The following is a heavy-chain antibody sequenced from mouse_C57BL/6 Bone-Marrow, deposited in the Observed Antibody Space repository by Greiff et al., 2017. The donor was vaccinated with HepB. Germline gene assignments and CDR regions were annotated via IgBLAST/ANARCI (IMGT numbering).Heavy chain of an antibody. CDR3: ARRASLLSWFAY. J-gene: IGHJ3*01. D-gene: IGHD3-1*01. CDR1: GYTFTSYW. V-gene: IGHV1-50*01. CDR2: IVPSDSYI. Sequence: QVQLQQPGAEFVKPGASVKLSCKASGYTFTSYWMQWVKQRPGQGLEWIGEIVPSDSYINYNQKFNGKVTLTEDTSSSTAYLQRSSLTSEDSAVYYWARRASLLSWFAYWGQGTLVTVSA.